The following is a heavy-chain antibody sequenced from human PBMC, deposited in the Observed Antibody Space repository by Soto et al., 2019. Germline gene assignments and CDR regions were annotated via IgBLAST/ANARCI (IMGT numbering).Heavy chain of an antibody. V-gene: IGHV5-10-1*01. D-gene: IGHD6-6*01. CDR3: ARKGLEEYSSPAPPGEYYYYNGMDG. J-gene: IGHJ6*04. CDR1: GYSFTSYW. CDR2: IDPSDSYT. Sequence: GESLKISCKGSGYSFTSYWISWVRQMPGKGLEWMGRIDPSDSYTNYSPSFQGHVTISADKSISTAYLQRSSLKASDTAMYYCARKGLEEYSSPAPPGEYYYYNGMDGWGKGTTIAASS.